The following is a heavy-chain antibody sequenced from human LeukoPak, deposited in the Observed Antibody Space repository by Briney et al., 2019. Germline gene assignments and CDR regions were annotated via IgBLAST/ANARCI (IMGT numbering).Heavy chain of an antibody. CDR2: IRSRSSYI. CDR3: VRNLDFWGDSEDY. Sequence: GGSLRLSCAASGFAFSTYSMNWVRQAPGKGLERVSLIRSRSSYIYYADSVKGRFTISRDNAKNSLYLQMNSLRAEDTAVYYCVRNLDFWGDSEDYWGQGTLVTVSS. J-gene: IGHJ4*02. CDR1: GFAFSTYS. D-gene: IGHD3-3*01. V-gene: IGHV3-21*01.